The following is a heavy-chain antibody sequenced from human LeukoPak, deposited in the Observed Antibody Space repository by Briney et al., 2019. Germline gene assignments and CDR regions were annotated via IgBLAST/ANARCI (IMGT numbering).Heavy chain of an antibody. Sequence: GRSLRLSCAASGFTFSNFAMHWVRQAPGKGLEWVAIITYDGSNKYYADSVKGRFTISRDNAKNSLNLQMNSLRAEDTAVYYCARIDAFDIWGQGTMVTVSS. CDR1: GFTFSNFA. J-gene: IGHJ3*02. CDR3: ARIDAFDI. V-gene: IGHV3-30*03. CDR2: ITYDGSNK.